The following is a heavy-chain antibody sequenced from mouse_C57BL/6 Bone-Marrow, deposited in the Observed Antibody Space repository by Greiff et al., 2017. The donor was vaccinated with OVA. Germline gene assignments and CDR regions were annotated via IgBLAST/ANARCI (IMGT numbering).Heavy chain of an antibody. CDR3: ARGGDYYTLYYFDY. J-gene: IGHJ2*01. CDR2: INPSSGYT. D-gene: IGHD1-1*01. CDR1: GYTFPSYT. V-gene: IGHV1-4*01. Sequence: VTPVESGAELARPGASVKTSRKASGYTFPSYTLHWVKQRPGQGLDWIGYINPSSGYTKYNQKFKDKATFTADKSSSTAYKQLSSLTSDDSAVDYGARGGDYYTLYYFDYWGQGTTLTVSS.